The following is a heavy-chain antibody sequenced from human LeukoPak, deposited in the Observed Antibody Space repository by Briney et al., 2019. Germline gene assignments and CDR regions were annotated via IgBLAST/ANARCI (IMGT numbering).Heavy chain of an antibody. V-gene: IGHV4-38-2*02. J-gene: IGHJ3*02. CDR2: IYHSGST. Sequence: SETLSLTCTVSGYSISSGYYWGWIRQPPGKGLEWIGSIYHSGSTYYNPSLKSRVTISVDTSKNQFSLKLSSVTAADTAVYYCARHPLWFGDSNAFDIWGQGTMVTVSS. D-gene: IGHD3-10*01. CDR3: ARHPLWFGDSNAFDI. CDR1: GYSISSGYY.